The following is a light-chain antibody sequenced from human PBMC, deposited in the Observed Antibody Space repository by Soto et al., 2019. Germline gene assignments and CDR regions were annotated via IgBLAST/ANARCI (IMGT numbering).Light chain of an antibody. CDR1: SSDFGAYNY. CDR2: AVS. Sequence: QSVLTQPASVSGSPGRSITISCTGTSSDFGAYNYVSWYQQHPGKAPKLMIYAVSNRPSGVSNRFSGSKSGNTASLTISGLQAEDEADYYCSSYTRSSAPYVFGTGTKVTVL. J-gene: IGLJ1*01. V-gene: IGLV2-14*01. CDR3: SSYTRSSAPYV.